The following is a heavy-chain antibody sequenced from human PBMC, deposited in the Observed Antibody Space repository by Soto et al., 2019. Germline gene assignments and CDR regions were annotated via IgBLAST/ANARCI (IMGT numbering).Heavy chain of an antibody. J-gene: IGHJ4*02. CDR2: IYYTGST. V-gene: IGHV4-59*08. D-gene: IGHD6-19*01. CDR3: ARLSGSGWYTAAY. CDR1: GGSITNYY. Sequence: QVQLQQSGPGLVKPSETLSLTCTVSGGSITNYYWSWVRQPPGKGLEWIGYIYYTGSTNYSPSLKSRVTMSMDTSNSQFSLNLTSVTAADTAVYYCARLSGSGWYTAAYWGQGTLVTVSS.